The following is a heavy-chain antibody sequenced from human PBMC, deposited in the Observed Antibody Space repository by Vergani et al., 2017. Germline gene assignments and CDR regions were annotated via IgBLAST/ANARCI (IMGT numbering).Heavy chain of an antibody. CDR1: GVSISNGDYY. J-gene: IGHJ6*02. CDR3: ARGPTVTSVLYYYGMDV. Sequence: QVQLQESGPGLVKPSQTLSLTCTVSGVSISNGDYYWSWIRQPPGKGLEWIGYIYYSGTTHYNPSLKSRLTISVDTSKNQFSLKLSSVTAADTAVYYCARGPTVTSVLYYYGMDVWGQGP. V-gene: IGHV4-30-4*01. D-gene: IGHD4-17*01. CDR2: IYYSGTT.